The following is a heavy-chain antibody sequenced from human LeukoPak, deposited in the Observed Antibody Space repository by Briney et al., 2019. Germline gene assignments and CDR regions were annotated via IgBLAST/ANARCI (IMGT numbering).Heavy chain of an antibody. CDR1: GYTFTSYG. V-gene: IGHV1-18*01. Sequence: ASVKVSCKASGYTFTSYGISWVRQAPGQGLEWMGWISAYNGNTNYAQKLQGRVTMTTDTSTSTAYMELRSLRSDDTAVYYCARYIGILDNYYFDYWGQGTLVTVSS. CDR3: ARYIGILDNYYFDY. D-gene: IGHD2/OR15-2a*01. CDR2: ISAYNGNT. J-gene: IGHJ4*02.